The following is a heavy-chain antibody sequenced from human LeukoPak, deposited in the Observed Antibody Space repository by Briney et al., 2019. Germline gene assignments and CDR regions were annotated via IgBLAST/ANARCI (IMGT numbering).Heavy chain of an antibody. J-gene: IGHJ4*02. CDR1: GFIFSNYA. D-gene: IGHD3-10*01. Sequence: GGSLRLSGAASGFIFSNYAMTWVRPAPGKGLEWVSTISGSDGSTYYADSVKGRFTIFRDDSKNTLYLQMNSLRAEDTAVYYCVRHWGSGRIWGQGALVTVSS. V-gene: IGHV3-23*01. CDR2: ISGSDGST. CDR3: VRHWGSGRI.